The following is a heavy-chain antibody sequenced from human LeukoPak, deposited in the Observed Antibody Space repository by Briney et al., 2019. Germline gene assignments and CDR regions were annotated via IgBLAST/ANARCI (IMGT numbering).Heavy chain of an antibody. CDR2: IIPIFGTA. D-gene: IGHD5-18*01. V-gene: IGHV1-69*01. J-gene: IGHJ4*02. CDR3: ARDQGYRYGYGDFDY. Sequence: SVKVSCKASGGTFSSYAIIWVRQAPGQGLEWMGGIIPIFGTANYAQKFQGRVTITADESTSTAYMELSSLRSEDTAVYYCARDQGYRYGYGDFDYWGQGTLVTVSS. CDR1: GGTFSSYA.